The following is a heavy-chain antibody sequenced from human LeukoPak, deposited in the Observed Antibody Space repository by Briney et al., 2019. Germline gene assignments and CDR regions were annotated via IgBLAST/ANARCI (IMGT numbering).Heavy chain of an antibody. Sequence: PGGSLRLSCAASGFTFSSYGMHWVRQAPGKGLEWVAVIWYDGNNKFYADSVKGRFTISRDNSKNTLYLQMDSLRAEDTAVYYCAKSLKYAGSYGDFWGQGTLVTVSS. V-gene: IGHV3-33*06. CDR3: AKSLKYAGSYGDF. J-gene: IGHJ4*02. CDR2: IWYDGNNK. CDR1: GFTFSSYG. D-gene: IGHD1-26*01.